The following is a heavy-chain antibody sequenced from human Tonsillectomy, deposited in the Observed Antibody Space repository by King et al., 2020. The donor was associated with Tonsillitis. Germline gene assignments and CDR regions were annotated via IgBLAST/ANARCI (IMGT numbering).Heavy chain of an antibody. CDR1: GGSISSGGYY. J-gene: IGHJ3*02. Sequence: VQLQESGPGLVKPSQTLSLTCTVSGGSISSGGYYWTWIRQHPGKGLEWIGYIYSTGRTNYSPSLKSRVTISVDTSKNQFSLRLSSVTAADTAVYYCARDGSNGDYLRTTGLDIWGQGTMVTVSS. D-gene: IGHD4-17*01. CDR2: IYSTGRT. CDR3: ARDGSNGDYLRTTGLDI. V-gene: IGHV4-31*03.